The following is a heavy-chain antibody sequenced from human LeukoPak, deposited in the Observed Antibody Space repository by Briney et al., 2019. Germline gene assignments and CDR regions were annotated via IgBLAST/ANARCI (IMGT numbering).Heavy chain of an antibody. Sequence: GGSLRLSCAVSGFTFGSYTMNWVRQAPGKGLEWVAVISYDGSNKYYADSVKGRFTISRDNSKNTLYLQMNSLRAEDTAVYYCAKDRPPYQPWDAFDICGQGTMVTVSS. CDR2: ISYDGSNK. V-gene: IGHV3-30*18. CDR3: AKDRPPYQPWDAFDI. J-gene: IGHJ3*02. CDR1: GFTFGSYT. D-gene: IGHD2-2*01.